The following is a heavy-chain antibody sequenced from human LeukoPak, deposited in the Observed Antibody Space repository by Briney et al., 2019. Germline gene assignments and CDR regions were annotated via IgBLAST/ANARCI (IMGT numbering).Heavy chain of an antibody. V-gene: IGHV3-20*04. CDR1: GFTFDDYG. J-gene: IGHJ4*02. CDR3: ARDPPSRGTRYFDY. Sequence: GGSLRLSCAASGFTFDDYGMSWVRQAPGKGLEWVSGINWNGDNTNYADSLKGRFTISRDNAKNSLYLQMDSLRAEDTAVYYCARDPPSRGTRYFDYWGQGTLVTVSS. CDR2: INWNGDNT. D-gene: IGHD3-16*01.